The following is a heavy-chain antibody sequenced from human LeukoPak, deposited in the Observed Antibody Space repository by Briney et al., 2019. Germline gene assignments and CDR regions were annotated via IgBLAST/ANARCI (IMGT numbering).Heavy chain of an antibody. CDR3: AMPTSDNLLTGALYYFDN. J-gene: IGHJ4*02. V-gene: IGHV3-23*01. D-gene: IGHD3-9*01. CDR1: GFSFSSCD. Sequence: GGSLRLSCAASGFSFSSCDMSWVRQAPGQGLEWVSGISGSGDSTDYADSVKGRFTISRDNSKNTLYLQINSLRAEDTSVYCCAMPTSDNLLTGALYYFDNWGQGTLVTVSS. CDR2: ISGSGDST.